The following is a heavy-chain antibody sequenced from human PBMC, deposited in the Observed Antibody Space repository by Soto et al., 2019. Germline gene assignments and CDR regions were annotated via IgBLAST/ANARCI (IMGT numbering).Heavy chain of an antibody. V-gene: IGHV4-59*01. D-gene: IGHD4-17*01. CDR2: IYYSGST. CDR3: ARSPDYGGNSDYYYGMDV. CDR1: GGSISSYY. Sequence: SETLSLTGTVSGGSISSYYWSWMRQPPGKGLEWIGYIYYSGSTNYNPSLKSRVTISVDTSKNQFSLKLSSVTAADTAVYYCARSPDYGGNSDYYYGMDVWGQGTTVTVSS. J-gene: IGHJ6*02.